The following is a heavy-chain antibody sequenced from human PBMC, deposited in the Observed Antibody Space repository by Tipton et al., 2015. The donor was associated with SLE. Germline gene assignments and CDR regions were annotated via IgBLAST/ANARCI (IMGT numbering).Heavy chain of an antibody. V-gene: IGHV4-31*03. Sequence: TLSLTCNVSGGSISSGGYYWSWIRQHPGKGLEWIGYTYYSGSPYYNPSLKSRVTISLDMSKNQFSLRLSSVTAADTAMFYCASGTLEWSHEPDYWGQGTLVTVSS. D-gene: IGHD3-3*01. J-gene: IGHJ4*02. CDR1: GGSISSGGYY. CDR2: TYYSGSP. CDR3: ASGTLEWSHEPDY.